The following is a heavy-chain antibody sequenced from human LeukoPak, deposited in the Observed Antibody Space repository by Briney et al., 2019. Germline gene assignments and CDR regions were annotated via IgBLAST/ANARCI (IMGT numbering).Heavy chain of an antibody. J-gene: IGHJ5*02. Sequence: ASVKVSCKASGYTFSGHYMHWVRQAPGQGLEWMGWINPNTGHAEYAQKFQGRVSMTRDTSISTAYMDLSRLTSDDTAVYYCARESELAYCCCGSYDGWFDPGGQGTLVTVS. V-gene: IGHV1-2*02. D-gene: IGHD2-21*01. CDR1: GYTFSGHY. CDR2: INPNTGHA. CDR3: ARESELAYCCCGSYDGWFDP.